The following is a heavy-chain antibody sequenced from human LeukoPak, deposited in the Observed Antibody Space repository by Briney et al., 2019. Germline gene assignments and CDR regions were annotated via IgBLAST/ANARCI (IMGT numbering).Heavy chain of an antibody. CDR3: ATDRLGYCSSTSCVYNWFDP. CDR1: GYTLTELS. V-gene: IGHV1-24*01. J-gene: IGHJ5*02. CDR2: FDPENGET. D-gene: IGHD2-2*01. Sequence: ASVKVSCKVSGYTLTELSMHWVRQAPGKGLEWMGGFDPENGETIYAQKFQGRVTMTEDTSTDTAYMELSSLRSEDTAVYYCATDRLGYCSSTSCVYNWFDPWGQGTLVTVSS.